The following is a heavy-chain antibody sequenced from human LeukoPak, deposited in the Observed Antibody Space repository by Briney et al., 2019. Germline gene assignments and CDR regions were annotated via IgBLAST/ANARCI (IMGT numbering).Heavy chain of an antibody. Sequence: PGGSLRLSCAASGFTFGNHSMNWVRQAPGKGLEWVATIKEDGSEKYYVDSVKGRFTISRDNAKNTLYLQMNSLRAEGMALYYCSRGSGWFLYWGQGAMVTVSS. CDR3: SRGSGWFLY. J-gene: IGHJ4*02. D-gene: IGHD6-19*01. V-gene: IGHV3-7*04. CDR2: IKEDGSEK. CDR1: GFTFGNHS.